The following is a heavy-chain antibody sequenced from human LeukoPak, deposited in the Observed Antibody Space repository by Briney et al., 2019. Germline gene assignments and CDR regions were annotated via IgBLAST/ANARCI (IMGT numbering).Heavy chain of an antibody. CDR3: ARDGARDRGYSYQSGY. CDR1: GYTFTGYY. CDR2: INPNSGGT. V-gene: IGHV1-2*06. D-gene: IGHD5-18*01. J-gene: IGHJ4*02. Sequence: ASVKVSCKASGYTFTGYYMHWVRQAPGQGLEWMGRINPNSGGTNYAQKFQGRVTMTRDTSISTAYMELSRLRSDDTAVYYCARDGARDRGYSYQSGYWGQGTLVTVSS.